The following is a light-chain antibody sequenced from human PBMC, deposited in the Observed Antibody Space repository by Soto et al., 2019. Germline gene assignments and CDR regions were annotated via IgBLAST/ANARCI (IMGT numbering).Light chain of an antibody. Sequence: ELVLTQSPGTLSLSPGERYILSRRASQSVSNNYLAWYRQKPGQAPRLLIYGASSRAAGIPDRFSGSGSGTDFTLTISRLEPEDFAVYYCRQYGRSLGFAFGGGTKVDIK. V-gene: IGKV3-20*01. J-gene: IGKJ4*01. CDR2: GAS. CDR1: QSVSNNY. CDR3: RQYGRSLGFA.